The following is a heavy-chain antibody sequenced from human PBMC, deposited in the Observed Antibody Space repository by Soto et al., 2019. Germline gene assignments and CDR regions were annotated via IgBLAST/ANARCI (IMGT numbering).Heavy chain of an antibody. CDR3: ARENDGARDY. D-gene: IGHD1-1*01. J-gene: IGHJ4*02. Sequence: PSETLSLTCAVSGGSISSSNWWSWVRQPPGKGLEWIGEIYHTGSTSYNPSLKSRVTISVDKSKNQFSLKLYFVTAADTAVYYCARENDGARDYWGQGIQVTVSS. CDR1: GGSISSSNW. CDR2: IYHTGST. V-gene: IGHV4-4*02.